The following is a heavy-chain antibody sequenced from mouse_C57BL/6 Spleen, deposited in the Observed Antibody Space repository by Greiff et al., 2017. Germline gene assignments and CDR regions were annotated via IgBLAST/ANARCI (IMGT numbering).Heavy chain of an antibody. CDR2: INPSTGGT. CDR3: ARRVYYYGSSYPDY. D-gene: IGHD1-1*01. V-gene: IGHV1-42*01. Sequence: EVKLVESGPELVKPGASVKISCKASGYSFTGYYMNWVKQSPEKSLEWIGEINPSTGGTTYNQKFKAKATLTVDKSSSTAYMQLKSLTSEDSAVYYCARRVYYYGSSYPDYWGQGTTLTVSS. J-gene: IGHJ2*01. CDR1: GYSFTGYY.